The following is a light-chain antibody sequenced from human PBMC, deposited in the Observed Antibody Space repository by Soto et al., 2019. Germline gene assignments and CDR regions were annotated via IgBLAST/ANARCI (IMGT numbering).Light chain of an antibody. CDR3: QQLNSYPLG. CDR2: AAS. CDR1: QGISSY. V-gene: IGKV1-9*01. Sequence: DIQLTQSPSFLSASVGDRVTITGRASQGISSYLAWYQQKPGKAPKLLIYAASTLQSGVPSRFSGSGSGTEFTLTISSLQPVDFATYYCQQLNSYPLGIGGGTKVEIK. J-gene: IGKJ4*01.